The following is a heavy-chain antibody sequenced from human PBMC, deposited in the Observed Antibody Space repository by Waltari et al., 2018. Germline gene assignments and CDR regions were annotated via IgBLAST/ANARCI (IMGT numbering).Heavy chain of an antibody. CDR3: ASGGKIVVVPADY. J-gene: IGHJ4*02. CDR2: IRYDGSDK. Sequence: QAQLVESGGGVVHPGGSLRLSCSASGFSLRSYGMHWVRQTPGKGLEWVAFIRYDGSDKYYADSVKGRFTISRDTSKNTLYLQMNRLRSEDTAVYYCASGGKIVVVPADYWGQGTLVTVSS. CDR1: GFSLRSYG. D-gene: IGHD2-2*01. V-gene: IGHV3-30*02.